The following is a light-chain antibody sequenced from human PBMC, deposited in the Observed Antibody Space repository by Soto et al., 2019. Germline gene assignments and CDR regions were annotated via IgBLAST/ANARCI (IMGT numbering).Light chain of an antibody. CDR3: SSYTSSTLEV. V-gene: IGLV2-14*01. CDR2: EVS. J-gene: IGLJ1*01. Sequence: QSVLTQPASVSGSPGQSITISCTGTSSDGGGYNYVSWYQQHPGKAPKLMIYEVSNRPSGVSNRFSGSKSGNTASRTISGLPAEDEAHYYCSSYTSSTLEVFGPGTQGTVL. CDR1: SSDGGGYNY.